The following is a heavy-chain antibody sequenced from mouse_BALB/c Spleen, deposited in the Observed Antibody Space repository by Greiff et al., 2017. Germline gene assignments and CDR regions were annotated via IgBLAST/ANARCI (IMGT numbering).Heavy chain of an antibody. D-gene: IGHD2-3*01. Sequence: EVKLVESGGDLVKPGGSLKLSCAASGFTFSSYGMSWVRQTPDKRLEWVATIRSGGSYTYYPDSVKGRFTISRDNAKNTLYLQMSSLKSEDTAMYYCARWKGDGYPFAYWGQGTLVTVSA. CDR2: IRSGGSYT. CDR1: GFTFSSYG. J-gene: IGHJ3*01. V-gene: IGHV5-6*01. CDR3: ARWKGDGYPFAY.